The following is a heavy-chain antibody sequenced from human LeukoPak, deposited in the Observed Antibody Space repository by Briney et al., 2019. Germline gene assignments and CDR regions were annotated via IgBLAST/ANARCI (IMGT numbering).Heavy chain of an antibody. D-gene: IGHD5-12*01. V-gene: IGHV3-74*01. CDR2: INSDGSST. Sequence: GGSLRLSCAASGFTFCSYWMHWVRQAPGKGLVWVSRINSDGSSTSYADSVKGRFTISRDNAKNTLYLQMNSLRDEVTAVYYCARAQALYSRYDHFDYWGQGTLVTVSS. CDR1: GFTFCSYW. J-gene: IGHJ4*02. CDR3: ARAQALYSRYDHFDY.